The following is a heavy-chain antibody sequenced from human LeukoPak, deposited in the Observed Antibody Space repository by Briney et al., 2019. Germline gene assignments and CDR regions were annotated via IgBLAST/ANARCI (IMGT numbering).Heavy chain of an antibody. D-gene: IGHD6-13*01. Sequence: SETLSLTCTVSGGSINTYYWSWIRQPPGKGLEWIGYVYYSGYTNYNPSLKSRATISVDPSKNQFSLKVSSVTAADTAVYYCARHLAAATSAFDDWGRGTLVTVSS. J-gene: IGHJ4*02. V-gene: IGHV4-59*08. CDR1: GGSINTYY. CDR3: ARHLAAATSAFDD. CDR2: VYYSGYT.